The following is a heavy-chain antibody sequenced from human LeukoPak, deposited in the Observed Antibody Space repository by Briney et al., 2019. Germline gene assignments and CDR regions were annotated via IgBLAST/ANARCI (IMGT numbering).Heavy chain of an antibody. V-gene: IGHV2-5*02. J-gene: IGHJ3*02. CDR1: GVSLSTSGVG. CDR3: AHSQVFSYGSFHDAYDI. Sequence: SCPTLVKPTQTLTLTCSLSGVSLSTSGVGVGWIRQPPGKALGGLALLYWDDDRRYSPSLKSRPTIAKDTSKNQVVLTLTNMDSVDTATYYCAHSQVFSYGSFHDAYDIWGLGMLVTVSS. CDR2: LYWDDDR. D-gene: IGHD5-18*01.